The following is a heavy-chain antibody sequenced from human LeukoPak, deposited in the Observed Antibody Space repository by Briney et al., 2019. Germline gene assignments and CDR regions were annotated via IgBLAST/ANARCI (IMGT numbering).Heavy chain of an antibody. D-gene: IGHD6-19*01. CDR2: IKSKTEGGTT. CDR3: AKYNIGWNFGS. CDR1: GLTLSTAW. V-gene: IGHV3-15*01. J-gene: IGHJ4*02. Sequence: GGSLRLSCTDSGLTLSTAWMSWVRQAPGKGLEWVGRIKSKTEGGTTDYAAPVKGRFTISIDDSKNTLYLQMNSLTTGDTAVYYCAKYNIGWNFGSWGQGTLVTVSS.